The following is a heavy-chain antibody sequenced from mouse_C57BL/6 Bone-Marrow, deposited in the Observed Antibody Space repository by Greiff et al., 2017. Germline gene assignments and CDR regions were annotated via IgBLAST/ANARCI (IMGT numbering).Heavy chain of an antibody. D-gene: IGHD2-1*01. V-gene: IGHV1-63*01. J-gene: IGHJ4*01. CDR3: ARIYYGKGYAMDD. CDR2: IYPGGGYT. Sequence: VKLVESGAELVRPGTSVKMSCKASGYTFTNYWIGWAKQRPGHGLEWIGDIYPGGGYTNYNEKFKGKATLTADKSSSTAYMQFSSLTSEDSAIYYCARIYYGKGYAMDDWGQGTSVTVSS. CDR1: GYTFTNYW.